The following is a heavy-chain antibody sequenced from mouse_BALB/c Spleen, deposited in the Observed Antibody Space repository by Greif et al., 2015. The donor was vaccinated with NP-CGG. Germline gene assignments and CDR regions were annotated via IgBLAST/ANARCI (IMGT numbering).Heavy chain of an antibody. Sequence: QVQLQQSGAELVRPGTSVKVSCKASGYAFTNYLIEWVKQRPGQGLEWIGVTNPGSGGTNYNEKFKGKATLTADKSSSTAYMQLSSLTSDDSAVYFCARTIYDGYYGDYWGQGTALTVSS. D-gene: IGHD2-3*01. CDR1: GYAFTNYL. CDR2: TNPGSGGT. V-gene: IGHV1-54*01. CDR3: ARTIYDGYYGDY. J-gene: IGHJ2*01.